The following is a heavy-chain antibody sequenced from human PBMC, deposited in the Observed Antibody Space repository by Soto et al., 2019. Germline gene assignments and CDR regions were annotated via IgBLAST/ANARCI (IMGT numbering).Heavy chain of an antibody. CDR3: ARDRDIVATIDPFDI. CDR2: IWYDGSNK. V-gene: IGHV3-33*01. CDR1: GFTFSSYG. J-gene: IGHJ3*02. D-gene: IGHD5-12*01. Sequence: QVQLVESGGGVVQPGRSLRLSCAASGFTFSSYGMHWVRQAPGKGLEWVAVIWYDGSNKYYADSVKGRFTISRDNSKNTLYLQMNSLRAEDPAVYYCARDRDIVATIDPFDIWGQGTMVTVSS.